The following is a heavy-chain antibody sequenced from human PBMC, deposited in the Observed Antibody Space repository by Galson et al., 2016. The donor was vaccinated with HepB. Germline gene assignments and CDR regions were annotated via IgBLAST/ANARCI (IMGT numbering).Heavy chain of an antibody. CDR3: ARHFSGSY. D-gene: IGHD3-22*01. CDR1: GFTFSNYD. Sequence: SLRLSCAASGFTFSNYDMSWVRQAPGRGLEWVSGISGSGASTTHADSVKGRFTISRDNSKNALHLQMNSLRAEDTAMYFCARHFSGSYLGQGTLVTVSS. CDR2: ISGSGAST. V-gene: IGHV3-23*01. J-gene: IGHJ4*02.